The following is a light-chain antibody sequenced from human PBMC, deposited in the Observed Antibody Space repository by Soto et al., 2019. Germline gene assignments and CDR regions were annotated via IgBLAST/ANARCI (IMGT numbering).Light chain of an antibody. Sequence: QSALTQPRSVSGSPGQSVTISCTGTSXDVGGYNYVSWYQQHPDKAPKLMIYDVTKRPSGVPHRFSGSKSDNTASLTISGLQAEDEADYYCCSYAGTNSYVFGTGTKVTVL. J-gene: IGLJ1*01. CDR2: DVT. V-gene: IGLV2-11*01. CDR1: SXDVGGYNY. CDR3: CSYAGTNSYV.